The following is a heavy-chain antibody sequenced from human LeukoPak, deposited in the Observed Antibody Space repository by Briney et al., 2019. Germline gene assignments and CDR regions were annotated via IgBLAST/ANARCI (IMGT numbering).Heavy chain of an antibody. CDR1: GDSISTSYW. Sequence: NPSDTLSLTCAVSGDSISTSYWWGWIRQPPGKGLEWIGYIHSSGSTNYNPSLKSRVTISVDTSKNQFSLKLSSVTAADTAVYYCARGHITSVSRYYDILTGPSDFDYWGQGTLVTVSS. J-gene: IGHJ4*02. CDR3: ARGHITSVSRYYDILTGPSDFDY. CDR2: IHSSGST. D-gene: IGHD3-9*01. V-gene: IGHV4-28*03.